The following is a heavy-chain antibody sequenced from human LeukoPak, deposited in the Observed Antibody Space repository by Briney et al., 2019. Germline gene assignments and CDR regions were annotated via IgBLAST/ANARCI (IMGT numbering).Heavy chain of an antibody. CDR2: IYYSGST. Sequence: PSETLSLTCTVSGGSISSYYWSWIRQPPGKGLEWIGYIYYSGSTNYNSSLQSRVTISMDTSKNQFSLKLSSVTAADTAVYYCARLPTGYPNWFDPWGQGTLVTVSS. D-gene: IGHD3-9*01. CDR1: GGSISSYY. V-gene: IGHV4-59*08. J-gene: IGHJ5*02. CDR3: ARLPTGYPNWFDP.